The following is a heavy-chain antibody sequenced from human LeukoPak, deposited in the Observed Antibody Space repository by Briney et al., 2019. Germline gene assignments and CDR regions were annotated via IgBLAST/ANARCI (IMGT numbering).Heavy chain of an antibody. CDR2: IIPIFGTA. J-gene: IGHJ4*02. V-gene: IGHV1-69*13. CDR3: ARGGDYSSSSRHFDY. D-gene: IGHD6-6*01. Sequence: ASVKVSCKASGGTFSSYAISWVRQAPGQGLEWMGGIIPIFGTANYAQKFQGRVTITADESTSTAYMELSGLRSEDTAVYYCARGGDYSSSSRHFDYWGQGTLVTVSS. CDR1: GGTFSSYA.